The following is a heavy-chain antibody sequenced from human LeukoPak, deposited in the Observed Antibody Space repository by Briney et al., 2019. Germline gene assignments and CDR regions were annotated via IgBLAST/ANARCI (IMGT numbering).Heavy chain of an antibody. D-gene: IGHD4-17*01. J-gene: IGHJ4*02. V-gene: IGHV1-2*02. CDR3: ARPTHRLTVTTAIDY. CDR2: INPKNGAT. Sequence: ASVKVSCKASGYAFTSYGFTWVRQAPGQGLQWMGWINPKNGATKYSQNFRGRVTMTRDTSIDTAYMELSSLTSDDTAIYYCARPTHRLTVTTAIDYWGQGTLVTVSS. CDR1: GYAFTSYG.